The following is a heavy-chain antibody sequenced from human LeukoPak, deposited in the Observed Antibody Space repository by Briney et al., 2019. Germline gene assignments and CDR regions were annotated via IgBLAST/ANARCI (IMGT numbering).Heavy chain of an antibody. CDR1: GSSISSGSYY. Sequence: PSQTLSLTCTVSGSSISSGSYYWSWIRQPAGKGLEWIGRIYTSGSTNYNPSLKSRVTISVDTSKNQFSLKLSSVTAADTAVNYCARVGEYYYYYYMDVWGKGTTVTVSS. CDR2: IYTSGST. D-gene: IGHD3-10*01. V-gene: IGHV4-61*02. J-gene: IGHJ6*03. CDR3: ARVGEYYYYYYMDV.